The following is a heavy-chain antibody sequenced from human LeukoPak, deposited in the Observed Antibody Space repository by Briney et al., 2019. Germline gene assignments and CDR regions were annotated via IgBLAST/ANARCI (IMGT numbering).Heavy chain of an antibody. CDR1: GFTFSSYA. CDR2: ISSNGGST. CDR3: VKDRKLAVAGVFDY. Sequence: PGGSLRLSCSASGFTFSSYAMHWVRQAPGKGLEHVSAISSNGGSTYYADSVKGRFTISRDNSKNTLYLQMSSLRAEDTAVYYCVKDRKLAVAGVFDYWGQGTLVTVSS. D-gene: IGHD6-19*01. V-gene: IGHV3-64D*06. J-gene: IGHJ4*02.